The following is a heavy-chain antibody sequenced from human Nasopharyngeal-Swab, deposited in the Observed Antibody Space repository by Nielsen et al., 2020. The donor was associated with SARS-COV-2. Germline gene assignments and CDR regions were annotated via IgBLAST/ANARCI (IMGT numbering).Heavy chain of an antibody. V-gene: IGHV3-74*01. CDR2: INSDGSRT. CDR1: GFTFSDSW. D-gene: IGHD7-27*01. Sequence: LSLTCAVSGFTFSDSWIHWVRQAPGKGLVWVARINSDGSRTGSADSVQGRFTISRDNAKNTVYLQMNSLRGEDTAVYYCARDFDKTGDWGQGTLVTVAS. CDR3: ARDFDKTGD. J-gene: IGHJ4*02.